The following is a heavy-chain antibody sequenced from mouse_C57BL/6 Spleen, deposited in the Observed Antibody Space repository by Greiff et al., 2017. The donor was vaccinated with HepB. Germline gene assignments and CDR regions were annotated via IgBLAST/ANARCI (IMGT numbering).Heavy chain of an antibody. CDR3: AKESRDYYGSEFAY. Sequence: VKLQQSGPGLVQPSQSLSITCTVSGFSLTSYGVHWVRQSPGKGLEWLGVIWRGGSTDYNAAFMSRLSITKDNSKSQVFFKMNSLQADDTAIYYCAKESRDYYGSEFAYWGQGTLVTVSA. D-gene: IGHD1-1*01. CDR2: IWRGGST. V-gene: IGHV2-5*01. J-gene: IGHJ3*01. CDR1: GFSLTSYG.